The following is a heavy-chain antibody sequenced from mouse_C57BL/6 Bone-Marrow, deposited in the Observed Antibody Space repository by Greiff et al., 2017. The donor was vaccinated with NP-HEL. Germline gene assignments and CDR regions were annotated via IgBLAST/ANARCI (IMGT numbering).Heavy chain of an antibody. CDR1: GFTFSSYA. CDR3: ARGVEIYDGYYQYWYFDV. V-gene: IGHV5-4*01. CDR2: ISDGGSYT. D-gene: IGHD2-3*01. Sequence: EVQVVESGGGLVKPGGSLKLSCAASGFTFSSYAMSWVRQTPEKRLEWVATISDGGSYTYYPDNVKGRFTISRDHAKNNLYLQMSHLKSEDTAMYYCARGVEIYDGYYQYWYFDVWGTGATVTVSS. J-gene: IGHJ1*03.